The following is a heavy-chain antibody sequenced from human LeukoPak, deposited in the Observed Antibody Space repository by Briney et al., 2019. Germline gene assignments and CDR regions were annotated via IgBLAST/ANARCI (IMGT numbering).Heavy chain of an antibody. Sequence: ASVKVSCKASGYTFTSYAMHWVRQAPGQGLEWMGWINTNTGNPRYAQGFTGRFVFSLDTSVSTAYLQISSLTAEDTAVYYCARERVRGVTLYYYYYYYMDVWGKGTTVTVSS. J-gene: IGHJ6*03. D-gene: IGHD3-10*01. V-gene: IGHV7-4-1*02. CDR2: INTNTGNP. CDR3: ARERVRGVTLYYYYYYYMDV. CDR1: GYTFTSYA.